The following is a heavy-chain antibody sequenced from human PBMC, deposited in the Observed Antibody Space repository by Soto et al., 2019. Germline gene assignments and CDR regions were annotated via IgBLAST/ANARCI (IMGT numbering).Heavy chain of an antibody. Sequence: EVQLSQSGGGLVQRGGSLRLSCEGSGFSFGDYGINWVRQAPGKGLEWVSGISGSGNQIDYSDSVEGRFTLSRDNSKNTVFLQMNGLSAGDTAVYFCAKNQDWNRPDPGAFDVWGQGTTVTVSS. J-gene: IGHJ3*01. V-gene: IGHV3-23*01. CDR1: GFSFGDYG. D-gene: IGHD1-1*01. CDR2: ISGSGNQI. CDR3: AKNQDWNRPDPGAFDV.